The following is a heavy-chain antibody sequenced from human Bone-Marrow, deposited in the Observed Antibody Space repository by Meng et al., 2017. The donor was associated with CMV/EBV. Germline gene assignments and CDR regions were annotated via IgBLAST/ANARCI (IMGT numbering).Heavy chain of an antibody. Sequence: QVQLVQSGAEVKKPGASVKVSCTASGYTFTGYYMHWVRQAPGQGLEWMGWINPNSGGTNYAQKFQGRVTMTRDTSISTAYMELSRLRSDDTAVYYCARDRVLYSSSWYYFDYWGQGTLVTVSS. CDR1: GYTFTGYY. D-gene: IGHD6-13*01. V-gene: IGHV1-2*02. CDR2: INPNSGGT. CDR3: ARDRVLYSSSWYYFDY. J-gene: IGHJ4*02.